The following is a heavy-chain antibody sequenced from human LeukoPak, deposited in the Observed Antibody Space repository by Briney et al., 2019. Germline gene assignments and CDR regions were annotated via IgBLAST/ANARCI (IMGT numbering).Heavy chain of an antibody. CDR3: VRLSRGAMNYYMDV. J-gene: IGHJ6*03. Sequence: PGGSLRLSCTVSGFTVSSNSMDWVRQAPGKGLEWVGRSRNKANSYSTTFGKSVKGRLTISRDESENSLYLQLNSLKTEDTGVYYCVRLSRGAMNYYMDVWGKGTTVTISS. V-gene: IGHV3-72*01. CDR2: SRNKANSYST. CDR1: GFTVSSNS. D-gene: IGHD3-10*01.